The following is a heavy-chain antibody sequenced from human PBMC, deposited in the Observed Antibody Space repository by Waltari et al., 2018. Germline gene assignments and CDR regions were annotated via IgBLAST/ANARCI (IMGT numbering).Heavy chain of an antibody. J-gene: IGHJ6*03. D-gene: IGHD3-10*02. V-gene: IGHV3-30*18. CDR3: AKDMSYYYYYYMDV. Sequence: QVQLVESGGGVVQPGRSLRLSCAASGFTFSSYGMHWVRQAPGKGLEWVAVISYDGSNKYYADSVKGRFTISRDNSKNTLYLQMNSLRAEDTAVYYCAKDMSYYYYYYMDVWGKGTTVTVSS. CDR2: ISYDGSNK. CDR1: GFTFSSYG.